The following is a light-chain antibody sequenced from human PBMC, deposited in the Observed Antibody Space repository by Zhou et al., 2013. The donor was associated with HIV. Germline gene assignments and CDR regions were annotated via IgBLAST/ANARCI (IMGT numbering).Light chain of an antibody. J-gene: IGKJ2*01. CDR3: QHYSTYPYT. V-gene: IGKV1-5*03. Sequence: IQLTQSPSSLPASVGDRVTITCRANQSIGRWLAWYQQKSGEAPKLLIFEASTLESGVSSRFSGRGSGTAFSLTISGLQPDDFATYYCQHYSTYPYTFGQGTDLANK. CDR2: EAS. CDR1: QSIGRW.